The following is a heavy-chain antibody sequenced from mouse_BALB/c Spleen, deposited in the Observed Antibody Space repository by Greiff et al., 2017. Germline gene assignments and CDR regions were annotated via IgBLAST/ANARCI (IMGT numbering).Heavy chain of an antibody. V-gene: IGHV14-3*02. CDR2: IDPANGNT. D-gene: IGHD1-2*01. CDR3: ARVHYSGYWFAY. J-gene: IGHJ3*01. CDR1: GFNIKDTY. Sequence: EVQLQQSGAELVKPGASVKLSCTASGFNIKDTYMHWVKQRPEQGLEWIGRIDPANGNTKYDPKFQGKATITADTSSNTAYLQLSSLTSEDTAVYYCARVHYSGYWFAYWGQGTLVTVSA.